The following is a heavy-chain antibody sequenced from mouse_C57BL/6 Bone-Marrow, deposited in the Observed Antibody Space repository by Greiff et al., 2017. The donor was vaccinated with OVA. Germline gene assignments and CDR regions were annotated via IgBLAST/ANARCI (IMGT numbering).Heavy chain of an antibody. Sequence: EVHLVESGGGLVQPGGSLKLSCAASGFTFSDYYMYWVRQTPEKRLEWVAYISNGGGSTYYPDTVKGRFTISRDNAKNTLYLQMSRLKSEDTAMYYCARHASGTGYFDVWGTGTTVTVSS. CDR1: GFTFSDYY. CDR3: ARHASGTGYFDV. CDR2: ISNGGGST. J-gene: IGHJ1*03. D-gene: IGHD4-1*01. V-gene: IGHV5-12*01.